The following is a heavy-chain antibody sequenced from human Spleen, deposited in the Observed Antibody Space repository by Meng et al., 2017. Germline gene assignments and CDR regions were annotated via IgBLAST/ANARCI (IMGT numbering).Heavy chain of an antibody. CDR3: ARGPTTMAHDFDY. Sequence: QGRLNEVGAGLLKPSVTLSLTCVVSGGSFSDYYWSWIRQPPGKGLEWIGEINHSGSTNYNPSLESRATISVDTSQNNLSLKLSSVTAADSAVYYCARGPTTMAHDFDYWGQGTLVTVSS. CDR1: GGSFSDYY. CDR2: INHSGST. D-gene: IGHD4-11*01. J-gene: IGHJ4*02. V-gene: IGHV4-34*01.